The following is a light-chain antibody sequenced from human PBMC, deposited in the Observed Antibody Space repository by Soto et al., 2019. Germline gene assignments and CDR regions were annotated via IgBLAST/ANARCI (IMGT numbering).Light chain of an antibody. J-gene: IGLJ2*01. Sequence: QSALTQPPSASGSPGQSVTISCTGTSSDVGGYNFVSWYQQHPGKAPKLMIYEVSERPSGVPDRFAGSKSGNTASLTVSGFQAEDEADYYCSSYAGSNIVVFGGGTKVTVL. CDR3: SSYAGSNIVV. V-gene: IGLV2-8*01. CDR1: SSDVGGYNF. CDR2: EVS.